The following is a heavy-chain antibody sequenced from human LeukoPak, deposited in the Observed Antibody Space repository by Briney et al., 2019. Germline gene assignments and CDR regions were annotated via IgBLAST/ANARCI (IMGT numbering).Heavy chain of an antibody. J-gene: IGHJ4*02. CDR1: KNSFTKSW. CDR3: ARHPPSSVRPFDY. Sequence: ESLKISCQGSKNSFTKSWVAWVRQKPGKGLEWMGIIYPDDSDTRYSPSFQGQVTISADKSISTAYLQWSSLKASDTAMYYCARHPPSSVRPFDYWGQGTLVTVSS. CDR2: IYPDDSDT. V-gene: IGHV5-51*01.